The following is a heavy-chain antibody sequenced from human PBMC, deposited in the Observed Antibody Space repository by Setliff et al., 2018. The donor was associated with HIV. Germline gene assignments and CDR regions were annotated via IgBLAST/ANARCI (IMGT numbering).Heavy chain of an antibody. V-gene: IGHV3-23*01. CDR3: AKGVNLLSSFYSYMDV. J-gene: IGHJ6*03. CDR2: ISDSGGAT. Sequence: QTGGSLRLSCAVSGFTLSNFAMSWVRQAPGKGLEWVSAISDSGGATYYADSVKGRFTIFRDTSKNTLYLQMNTLRAEDTAVYYCAKGVNLLSSFYSYMDVWGKGTTVTVSS. CDR1: GFTLSNFA.